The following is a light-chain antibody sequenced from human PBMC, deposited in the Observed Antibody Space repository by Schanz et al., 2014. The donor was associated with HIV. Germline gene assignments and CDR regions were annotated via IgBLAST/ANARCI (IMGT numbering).Light chain of an antibody. V-gene: IGKV3-15*01. CDR3: QQYNNWPGT. J-gene: IGKJ1*01. CDR2: RAS. Sequence: EIMMTQSPATLYMSPGERATLSCRASQSVSSNLGWYQQKPGQAPRLLIYRASNRATGIPVRFSGSGSGTEFTLTITSLQSEDFAIYYCQQYNNWPGTFGQGTKVEIK. CDR1: QSVSSN.